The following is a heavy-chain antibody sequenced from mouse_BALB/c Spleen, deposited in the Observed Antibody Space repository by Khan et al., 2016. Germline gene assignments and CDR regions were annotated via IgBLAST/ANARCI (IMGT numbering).Heavy chain of an antibody. CDR1: GFDFSRYW. CDR2: INPDSSTI. J-gene: IGHJ3*01. Sequence: EVQLLESGGGLVQPGGSLKLSCAASGFDFSRYWMCWVRQSPGKGLEWIGEINPDSSTINYTPSLTDKFIFSRYNAKNTLYLQMRKVRTEDTALYFGARAGYYGYLAYWGQGTLVTVYA. D-gene: IGHD1-1*01. V-gene: IGHV4-1*02. CDR3: ARAGYYGYLAY.